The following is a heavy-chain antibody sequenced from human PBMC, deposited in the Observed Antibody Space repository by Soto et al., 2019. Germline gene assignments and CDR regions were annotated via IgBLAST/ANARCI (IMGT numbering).Heavy chain of an antibody. D-gene: IGHD2-2*01. J-gene: IGHJ6*02. CDR2: ISGSGGST. V-gene: IGHV3-23*01. CDR1: GFTFSSYA. CDR3: AKEGDCSSTSCYPSYYYYGMDV. Sequence: VGSLRLSCAASGFTFSSYAMSWVRQAPGKGLEWVSAISGSGGSTYYADSVKGRFTISRDNSKNTLYLQMNSLRAEDTAVYYCAKEGDCSSTSCYPSYYYYGMDVWGQGTTVTVSS.